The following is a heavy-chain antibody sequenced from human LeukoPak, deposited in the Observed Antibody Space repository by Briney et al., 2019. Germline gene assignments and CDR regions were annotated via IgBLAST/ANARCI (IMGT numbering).Heavy chain of an antibody. D-gene: IGHD6-19*01. Sequence: SETLSLTCTVSGGSISSNNNYWGWIRQPPGKGLEWIGSIYYSGSTYYNPSLKSRVTISVDTSKNQFSLKLSSVTAADTAVYYCARVPTGAVAGRDYFDYWGQGTLVTVSS. CDR2: IYYSGST. CDR1: GGSISSNNNY. J-gene: IGHJ4*02. CDR3: ARVPTGAVAGRDYFDY. V-gene: IGHV4-39*07.